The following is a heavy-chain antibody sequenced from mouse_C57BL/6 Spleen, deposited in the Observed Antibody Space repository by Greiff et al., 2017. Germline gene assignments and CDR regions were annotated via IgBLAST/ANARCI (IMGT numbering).Heavy chain of an antibody. CDR1: GYTFTEYT. D-gene: IGHD2-5*01. V-gene: IGHV1-62-2*01. J-gene: IGHJ4*01. CDR2: FYPGSGSI. CDR3: ARHERYSNYARDYYAMDY. Sequence: VQLQQSGAELVKPGASVKLSCKASGYTFTEYTIHWVKQRSGQGLEWLGWFYPGSGSITYNEKFKDKATLTADNSSSPVYMDLSRSSSEESAVYFCARHERYSNYARDYYAMDYWGKGTSVTGSS.